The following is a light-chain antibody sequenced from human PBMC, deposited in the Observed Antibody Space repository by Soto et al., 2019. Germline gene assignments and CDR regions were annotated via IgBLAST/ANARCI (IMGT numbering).Light chain of an antibody. J-gene: IGKJ2*01. Sequence: DIQMTQSPSTLSASMGARVTITCRASQSLNGRLAWYQQKPGRPPKLLIYDVSFLESGVPSRFSGSGSGTVFNLTISSLRPDDFATFYCQQYKVYPYTFGQGTRLDIQ. V-gene: IGKV1-5*01. CDR1: QSLNGR. CDR3: QQYKVYPYT. CDR2: DVS.